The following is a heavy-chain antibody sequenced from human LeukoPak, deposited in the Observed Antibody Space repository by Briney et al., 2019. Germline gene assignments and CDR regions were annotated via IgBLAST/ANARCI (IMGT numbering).Heavy chain of an antibody. J-gene: IGHJ5*02. D-gene: IGHD2-15*01. CDR1: GGTFSSYV. CDR2: IIPILGTA. V-gene: IGHV1-69*05. Sequence: SVKVSCKASGGTFSSYVISWVRQAPGQGLEWMGGIIPILGTANYAQKFQGRVTITTDESTTTAYMELSSLRSEDTAVYYCARGRYCSGGSCFESWLDPWGQGTLVTVSS. CDR3: ARGRYCSGGSCFESWLDP.